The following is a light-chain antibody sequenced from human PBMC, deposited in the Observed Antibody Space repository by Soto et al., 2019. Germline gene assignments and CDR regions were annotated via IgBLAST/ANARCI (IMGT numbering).Light chain of an antibody. CDR2: GAS. V-gene: IGKV3-20*01. CDR3: LQYGSSPWT. Sequence: EIVLTQSPGTLSLSPGERATLSCRASQSVSSSYLAWYQQKPGQAPRLLIYGASSRATGVPDRFSGSGSGTDFTLNITRLEPEDFAVYYCLQYGSSPWTFGQGTKVEIK. J-gene: IGKJ1*01. CDR1: QSVSSSY.